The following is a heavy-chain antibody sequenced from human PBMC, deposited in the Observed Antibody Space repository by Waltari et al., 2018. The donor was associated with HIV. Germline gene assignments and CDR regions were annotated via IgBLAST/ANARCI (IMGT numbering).Heavy chain of an antibody. Sequence: QLQLQESGPGLVKPSETLSLTCTVSGGSISSSSYYWGWIRQPPGKGLEWIGSIYYSGSTYHNPSLKSRVTISVDTSKNQFSLKLSSVTAADTAVYYCARHTGSYYYDSSGPYAFDIWGQGTMVTVSS. CDR3: ARHTGSYYYDSSGPYAFDI. V-gene: IGHV4-39*01. CDR2: IYYSGST. D-gene: IGHD3-22*01. CDR1: GGSISSSSYY. J-gene: IGHJ3*02.